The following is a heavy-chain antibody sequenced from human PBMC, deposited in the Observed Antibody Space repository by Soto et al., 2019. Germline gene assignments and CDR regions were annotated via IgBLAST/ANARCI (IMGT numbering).Heavy chain of an antibody. V-gene: IGHV4-59*08. J-gene: IGHJ4*02. CDR2: ISYSGIT. CDR1: GGSISSYY. Sequence: PSETLSLTCTVSGGSISSYYWSWIRQPPGKGLEWIGYISYSGITNYNPSLKSRVTISVDTSKNQFSLKLSSVTAADTAVYYCARHGPGYSSGGLGYWGQGTLVTVSS. CDR3: ARHGPGYSSGGLGY. D-gene: IGHD6-19*01.